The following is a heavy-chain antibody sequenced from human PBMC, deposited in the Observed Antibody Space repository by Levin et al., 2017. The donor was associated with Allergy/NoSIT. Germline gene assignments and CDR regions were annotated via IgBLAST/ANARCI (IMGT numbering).Heavy chain of an antibody. CDR3: ARVGSYYYYGMDV. CDR2: ISSSGSTI. J-gene: IGHJ6*02. D-gene: IGHD3-10*01. V-gene: IGHV3-48*03. Sequence: LSLTCAASGFTFSSYEMNWVRQAPGKGLEWVSYISSSGSTIYYADSVKGRFTISRDNAKNSLYLQMNSLRAEDTAVYYCARVGSYYYYGMDVWGQGTTVTVSS. CDR1: GFTFSSYE.